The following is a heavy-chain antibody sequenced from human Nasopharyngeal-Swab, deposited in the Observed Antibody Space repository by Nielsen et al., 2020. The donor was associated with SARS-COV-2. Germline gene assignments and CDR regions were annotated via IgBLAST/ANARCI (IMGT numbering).Heavy chain of an antibody. CDR2: IYWNDDK. D-gene: IGHD3-22*01. Sequence: WVRQPPGKALEWLALIYWNDDKRYSPSLKSRLTITKDTSKNQVVLTMTNMDPVDTATYYCAHRTYYYDSSGYYYAWDFDYWGQGTMVTVSS. CDR3: AHRTYYYDSSGYYYAWDFDY. J-gene: IGHJ4*02. V-gene: IGHV2-5*01.